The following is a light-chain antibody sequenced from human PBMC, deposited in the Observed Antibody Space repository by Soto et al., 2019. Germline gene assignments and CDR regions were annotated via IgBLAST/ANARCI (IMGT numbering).Light chain of an antibody. CDR1: QAMSTY. V-gene: IGKV1-9*01. CDR3: QQLNGYQLA. CDR2: SAS. J-gene: IGKJ4*01. Sequence: DIQLTQSPSFLSAFVGDTVTITCRASQAMSTYLAWYQQKPRKVPKLLIRSASTLQSGVPPRFSGGGSGTEFTLTFSTLQPDDSGIYYCQQLNGYQLAFGGGTNVEIK.